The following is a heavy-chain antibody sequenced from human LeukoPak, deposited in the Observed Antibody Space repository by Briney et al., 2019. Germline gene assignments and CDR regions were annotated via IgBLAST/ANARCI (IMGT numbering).Heavy chain of an antibody. CDR1: GFNFRAYW. V-gene: IGHV3-53*01. J-gene: IGHJ4*02. Sequence: GGSLRLSCTTSGFNFRAYWMGWVRQAPGKGLEWVSVIYSGGSTYYADSVKGRFTISRDNSKNTLYLQMNSLRAEDTAVYYCARVGPPNCSGGSCLDYWGQGTLVTVFS. CDR2: IYSGGST. CDR3: ARVGPPNCSGGSCLDY. D-gene: IGHD2-15*01.